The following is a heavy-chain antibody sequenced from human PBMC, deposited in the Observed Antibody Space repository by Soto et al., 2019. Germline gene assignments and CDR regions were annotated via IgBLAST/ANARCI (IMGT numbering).Heavy chain of an antibody. D-gene: IGHD1-26*01. Sequence: EVQLVESGGGLVQPGRSLRLSCAASGFSFDDYAMHWVRQVPGNGLEWVSGISWNGGSIGYADSVKGLFTISRDNAKNSLYLQMNSLRAEDTAFYYCAKVALSGSYFPYGMDVWGQGTTVTVSS. J-gene: IGHJ6*02. CDR1: GFSFDDYA. CDR2: ISWNGGSI. CDR3: AKVALSGSYFPYGMDV. V-gene: IGHV3-9*01.